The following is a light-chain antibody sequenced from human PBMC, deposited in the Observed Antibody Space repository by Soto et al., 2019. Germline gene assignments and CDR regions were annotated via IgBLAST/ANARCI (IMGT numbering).Light chain of an antibody. CDR2: GAS. CDR3: QQYVSSPPLT. CDR1: QSVSSSY. J-gene: IGKJ4*01. V-gene: IGKV3-20*01. Sequence: EIVLTQSPGTLSLSPGERATLSCRASQSVSSSYLAWYQQKPGQAPRLLIYGASSRATGIPDRFSGSGSGTNFPLTISNLEPEDFAGYSCQQYVSSPPLTFGGGPRWRSN.